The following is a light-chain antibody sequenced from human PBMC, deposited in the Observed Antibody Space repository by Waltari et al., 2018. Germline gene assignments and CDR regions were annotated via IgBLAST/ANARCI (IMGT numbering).Light chain of an antibody. Sequence: QSALPHPASVSGSPRQSITIPCTGTSSDVAGYNYVFWYQQHPGKVPKLLIFDVSDRPSGVSNRFSGSKSGNTASLTISGLQAEDESHYYCCSFTSRSTWVFGGGTKLTVL. J-gene: IGLJ3*02. V-gene: IGLV2-14*03. CDR3: CSFTSRSTWV. CDR2: DVS. CDR1: SSDVAGYNY.